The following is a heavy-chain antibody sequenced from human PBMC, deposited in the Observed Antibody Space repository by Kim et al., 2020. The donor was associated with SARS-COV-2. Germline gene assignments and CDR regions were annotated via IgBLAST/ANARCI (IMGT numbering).Heavy chain of an antibody. CDR2: IWYDGSNR. CDR3: ARYSSWSFEY. D-gene: IGHD2-15*01. Sequence: GGSLRLSCEASGFTFSSFGMHWVRQAPGRGLEWVAIIWYDGSNRYYADSVRDRFTISRDNAKNTLFLQLNILRAEDTAVYYCARYSSWSFEYWGQGTLVTVSS. V-gene: IGHV3-33*01. J-gene: IGHJ4*02. CDR1: GFTFSSFG.